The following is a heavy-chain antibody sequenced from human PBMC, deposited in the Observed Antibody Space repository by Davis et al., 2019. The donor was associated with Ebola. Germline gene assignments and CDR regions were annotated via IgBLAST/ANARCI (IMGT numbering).Heavy chain of an antibody. J-gene: IGHJ4*02. V-gene: IGHV3-15*01. Sequence: PGGSLRPSCAASGFPFTNAWMSWVRQAPGKGLEWVGRITNKAAGGTTDYAAPVKGRFSISTDDSKNTLYLQMNTLKTEDTTVYYCTTVTWRGEFDNWGQGILVTVSS. D-gene: IGHD3-16*01. CDR1: GFPFTNAW. CDR3: TTVTWRGEFDN. CDR2: ITNKAAGGTT.